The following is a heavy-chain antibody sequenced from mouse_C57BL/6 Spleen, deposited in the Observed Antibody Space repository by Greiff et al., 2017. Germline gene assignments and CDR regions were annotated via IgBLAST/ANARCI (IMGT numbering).Heavy chain of an antibody. Sequence: QVQLKESGAELVRPGTSVKVSCKASGYAFTNYLIEWVKQRPGQGLEWIGVINPGSGGTNYNEKFKGKATLTADKSSSTAYMQLSSLTSEDSAVYFCARGRLREFAYWGQGTLVTVS. D-gene: IGHD2-4*01. CDR3: ARGRLREFAY. V-gene: IGHV1-54*01. J-gene: IGHJ3*01. CDR2: INPGSGGT. CDR1: GYAFTNYL.